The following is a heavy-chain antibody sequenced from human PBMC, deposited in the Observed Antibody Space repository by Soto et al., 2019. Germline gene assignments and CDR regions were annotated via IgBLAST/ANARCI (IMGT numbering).Heavy chain of an antibody. Sequence: QVQLVQSGAEVKKPGASVKCSCKASGYTFTSYAMHWVRQAPGQRLEWMGWINAGNGNTKYSQKFQGRVTITRDPSASTAYMELSSLRSEDTAVYYCARRFDYGATMDVWGQGTTVTGSS. V-gene: IGHV1-3*01. J-gene: IGHJ6*02. CDR1: GYTFTSYA. CDR3: ARRFDYGATMDV. D-gene: IGHD4-17*01. CDR2: INAGNGNT.